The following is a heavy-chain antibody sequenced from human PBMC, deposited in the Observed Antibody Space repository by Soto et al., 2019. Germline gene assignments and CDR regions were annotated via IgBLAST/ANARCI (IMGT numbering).Heavy chain of an antibody. CDR1: GVSISKSSYY. CDR2: IHSSGST. V-gene: IGHV4-39*01. CDR3: ARLVIVPAAMSDYYMDV. Sequence: QLQMEESGPGLVKPSETLSLSCTVSGVSISKSSYYWGWIRQPPGRGLEWIGSIHSSGSTSYNPSLENRVTMSVDTSKNHFSLRLNSVTAADAAVYYCARLVIVPAAMSDYYMDVWGKGATVTVSS. D-gene: IGHD2-2*01. J-gene: IGHJ6*03.